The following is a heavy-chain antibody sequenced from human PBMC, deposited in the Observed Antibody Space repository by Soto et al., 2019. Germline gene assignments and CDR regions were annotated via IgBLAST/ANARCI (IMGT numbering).Heavy chain of an antibody. CDR3: ARVGGSSCFSEGCFAPWFDP. CDR1: GGSISSGDYY. D-gene: IGHD6-13*01. J-gene: IGHJ5*02. CDR2: IHYSGST. V-gene: IGHV4-30-4*01. Sequence: PSETLSLTCSVSGGSISSGDYYWSWIRQSPGLEWIGYIHYSGSTSYNPSLKSRVTISVDTSKNQFSLNLSSVTAADTAVYYCARVGGSSCFSEGCFAPWFDPWGQGTLVTVSS.